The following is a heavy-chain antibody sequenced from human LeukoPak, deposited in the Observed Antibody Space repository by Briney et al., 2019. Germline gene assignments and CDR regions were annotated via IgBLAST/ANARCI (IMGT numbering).Heavy chain of an antibody. Sequence: GESLRLSCAASGFTFNTYTMNWVRQAPGKGLEWVSSISSSSSYIYYVDSVKGRFTISRDNAKNSLYLQMNSLRAEDTAVYYCARNYGDAARFDYWGQGTLVTVSS. V-gene: IGHV3-21*01. J-gene: IGHJ4*02. D-gene: IGHD4-17*01. CDR2: ISSSSSYI. CDR1: GFTFNTYT. CDR3: ARNYGDAARFDY.